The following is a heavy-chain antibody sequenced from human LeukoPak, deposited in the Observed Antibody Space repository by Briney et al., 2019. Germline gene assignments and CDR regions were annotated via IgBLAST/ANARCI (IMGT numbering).Heavy chain of an antibody. V-gene: IGHV3-23*01. CDR2: KSGSGGST. J-gene: IGHJ4*02. D-gene: IGHD3-22*01. CDR3: AKDSLIVVVYSDYFDY. CDR1: GFPFSRYA. Sequence: GGSLRLSCAASGFPFSRYAMSWVRHAPGKGLEWVSAKSGSGGSTYYADSVKGRFTISRDNSKNTLYLQMNSLRAEDTAVYYCAKDSLIVVVYSDYFDYWGQGTLVTVSS.